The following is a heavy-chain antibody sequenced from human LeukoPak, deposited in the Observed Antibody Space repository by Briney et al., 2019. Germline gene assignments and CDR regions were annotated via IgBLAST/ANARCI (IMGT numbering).Heavy chain of an antibody. V-gene: IGHV4-59*11. Sequence: SETLSLSCTVSGGSISGHYGTWIRQPPGKGLEGIGQIHYSGRPDYNPSLKTRVTISVDTSKNQLSLKVTSVTGADTAVYYCARFGVDYDMDVWGQGTTVTVSS. CDR1: GGSISGHY. D-gene: IGHD3-16*01. CDR2: IHYSGRP. CDR3: ARFGVDYDMDV. J-gene: IGHJ6*02.